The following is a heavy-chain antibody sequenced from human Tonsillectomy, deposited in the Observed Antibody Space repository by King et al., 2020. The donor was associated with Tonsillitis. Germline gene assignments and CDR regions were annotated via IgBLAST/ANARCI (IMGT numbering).Heavy chain of an antibody. CDR1: GFTFSSYS. V-gene: IGHV3-21*01. Sequence: QLVQSGGGLVKPGGSLRLSCAASGFTFSSYSMNWVRQAPGKGLEWVSSISSSSSYIHYADSVKGRFTISRDNAKNSLYLQMNSLRAEDTAVYYCARDRIVGATRYYFDYWGQGTLVTVSS. CDR2: ISSSSSYI. D-gene: IGHD1-26*01. CDR3: ARDRIVGATRYYFDY. J-gene: IGHJ4*02.